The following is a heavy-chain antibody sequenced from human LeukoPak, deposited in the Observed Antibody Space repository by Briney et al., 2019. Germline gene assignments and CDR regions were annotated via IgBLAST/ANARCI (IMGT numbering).Heavy chain of an antibody. Sequence: GGSLRLSCAASGFIVSDNYISWVRQAPGKGLEWLSVIYGGNSTYYAVSVKGRFTISRDTSKNTLYLQMNSLTVEDTAVYYCAKGGYSGHEFDFWGQGALVTVSS. CDR1: GFIVSDNY. V-gene: IGHV3-66*01. CDR2: IYGGNST. J-gene: IGHJ5*01. CDR3: AKGGYSGHEFDF. D-gene: IGHD5-12*01.